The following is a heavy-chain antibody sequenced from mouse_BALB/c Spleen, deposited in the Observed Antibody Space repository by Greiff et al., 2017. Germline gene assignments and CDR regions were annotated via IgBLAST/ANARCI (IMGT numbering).Heavy chain of an antibody. CDR2: IWAGGST. CDR3: ARDHYGNYYFDY. J-gene: IGHJ2*01. CDR1: GFSLTSYG. D-gene: IGHD2-1*01. V-gene: IGHV2-9*02. Sequence: VQRVESGPGLVAPSQSLSITCTVSGFSLTSYGVHWVRQPPGKGLEWLGVIWAGGSTNYNSALMSRLSISKDNSKSQVFLKMNSLQTDDTAMYYCARDHYGNYYFDYWGQGTTLTVSS.